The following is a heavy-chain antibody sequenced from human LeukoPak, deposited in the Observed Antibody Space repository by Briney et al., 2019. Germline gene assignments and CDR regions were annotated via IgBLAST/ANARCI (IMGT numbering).Heavy chain of an antibody. J-gene: IGHJ4*02. Sequence: ASVKVSCKASGYTFTRYGISWVRQAPGHGLEWMGWISAYNGNTNYAQKLHGRLTMTTETSTRTDYMKLRSLRSDGTAVYYCARVVGRSSGWYRFCDYWGQGTLVTVSS. CDR3: ARVVGRSSGWYRFCDY. D-gene: IGHD6-19*01. V-gene: IGHV1-18*01. CDR2: ISAYNGNT. CDR1: GYTFTRYG.